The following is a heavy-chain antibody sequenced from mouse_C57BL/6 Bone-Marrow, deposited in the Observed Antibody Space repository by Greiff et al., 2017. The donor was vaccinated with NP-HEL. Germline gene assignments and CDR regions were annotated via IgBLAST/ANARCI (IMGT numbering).Heavy chain of an antibody. CDR3: ARRRYYYGSRRYFDV. J-gene: IGHJ1*03. D-gene: IGHD1-1*01. V-gene: IGHV5-17*01. CDR2: ISSGSSTI. CDR1: GFTFSDYG. Sequence: EVMLVESGGGLVKPGGSLKLSCAASGFTFSDYGMHWVRQAPEKGLEWVAYISSGSSTIYYADPVKGRFTISRDNAKKTLFLQMTSLRSEDTAMYYCARRRYYYGSRRYFDVWGTGTTVTVSS.